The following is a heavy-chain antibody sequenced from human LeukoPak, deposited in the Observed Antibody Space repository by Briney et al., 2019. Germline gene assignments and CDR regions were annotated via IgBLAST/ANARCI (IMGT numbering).Heavy chain of an antibody. CDR2: IRYDGSNK. J-gene: IGHJ3*02. Sequence: TGGSLRLSCAASGFTLSSYGMHWVRQAPGKGLEWVAFIRYDGSNKYYADSVKGRFTISRDISRNTLYLQMSSLRAEDTAVYYCAREGDAFDIWGQGTMVTVSS. V-gene: IGHV3-30*02. CDR3: AREGDAFDI. CDR1: GFTLSSYG.